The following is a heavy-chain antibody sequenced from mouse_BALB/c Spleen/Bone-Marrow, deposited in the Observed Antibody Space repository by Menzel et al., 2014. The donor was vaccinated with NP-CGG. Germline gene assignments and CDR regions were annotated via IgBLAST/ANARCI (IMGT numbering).Heavy chain of an antibody. J-gene: IGHJ4*01. Sequence: EVKLVESGGGLVKPGGSLKLSCAASGFIFSDYYMYWVRQTPEKRLEWVATISDGGSYTSYPGSVKGRFTVSRDNAKNNLYLQMSSLKSEDTAFYYCARTYRPYALDYWGQGSSVTVSS. CDR3: ARTYRPYALDY. D-gene: IGHD2-14*01. CDR1: GFIFSDYY. V-gene: IGHV5-4*02. CDR2: ISDGGSYT.